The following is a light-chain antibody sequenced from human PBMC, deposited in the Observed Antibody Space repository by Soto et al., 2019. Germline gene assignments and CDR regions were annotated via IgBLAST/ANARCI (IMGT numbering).Light chain of an antibody. CDR3: QQYVSSPLT. CDR1: PSVPNF. V-gene: IGKV3-20*01. Sequence: EIVMTQSPATLSLSPGEGATLSFSASPSVPNFLAWYQQKPGQAPRLVISGASSRATAIPDRFSGSGSDTDFTLTISRLEPEDFAVYYCQQYVSSPLTFGGGTKVDIK. J-gene: IGKJ4*01. CDR2: GAS.